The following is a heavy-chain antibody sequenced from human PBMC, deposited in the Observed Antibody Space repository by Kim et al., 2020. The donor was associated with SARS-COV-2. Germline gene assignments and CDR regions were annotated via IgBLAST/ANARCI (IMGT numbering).Heavy chain of an antibody. D-gene: IGHD2-8*01. CDR2: IYSGGST. Sequence: GGSLRLSCAASGFTVSSNYMSWVRQAPGKGLEWVSVIYSGGSTYYADSVKGRFTISRDNSKNTLYLQMNSLRAEDTAVYYCALTYATGEDAFDIWGQGTMVTVSS. CDR3: ALTYATGEDAFDI. CDR1: GFTVSSNY. V-gene: IGHV3-66*01. J-gene: IGHJ3*02.